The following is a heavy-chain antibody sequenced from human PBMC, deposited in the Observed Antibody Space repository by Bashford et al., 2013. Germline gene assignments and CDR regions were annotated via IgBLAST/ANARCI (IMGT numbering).Heavy chain of an antibody. J-gene: IGHJ3*02. CDR3: ARSAWGYAFDI. CDR1: GGSISSSNFY. CDR2: VYSSGST. V-gene: IGHV4-61*05. Sequence: SETLSLTCTVSGGSISSSNFYWTWIRQPPGKGLEWIGYVYSSGSTNYNPSLNSRVTISLDTSKNQFSLKMKSVTAADTAVYFCARSAWGYAFDIWGQGTVVTVSS. D-gene: IGHD1-26*01.